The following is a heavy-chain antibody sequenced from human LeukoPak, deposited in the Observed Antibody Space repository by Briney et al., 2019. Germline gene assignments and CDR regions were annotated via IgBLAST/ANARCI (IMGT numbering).Heavy chain of an antibody. Sequence: GGSLRLSCAASGFTFRNYVIHWVRQAPGKGLEWVAVTSSDLNVKLYADSVKGRFTISRDNAKNSLYLQMNSLRAEDTALYYCAKCGATFYYYYGMDVWGQGTTVTVSS. J-gene: IGHJ6*02. V-gene: IGHV3-30*18. CDR1: GFTFRNYV. D-gene: IGHD2-21*01. CDR2: TSSDLNVK. CDR3: AKCGATFYYYYGMDV.